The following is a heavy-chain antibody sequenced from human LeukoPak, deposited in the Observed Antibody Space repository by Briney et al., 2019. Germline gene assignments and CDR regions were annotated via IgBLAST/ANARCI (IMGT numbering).Heavy chain of an antibody. Sequence: GGSLTLACVVSDFPFSSYWMSWVRRAPGRGLEWVANIKQDGRETYYVDSVKGPFTISRDNAKKSLYLQMNSLRAEDTAGYYCARSDSSFDYWGQGTLVTVSS. D-gene: IGHD6-19*01. CDR3: ARSDSSFDY. V-gene: IGHV3-7*01. CDR1: DFPFSSYW. CDR2: IKQDGRET. J-gene: IGHJ4*02.